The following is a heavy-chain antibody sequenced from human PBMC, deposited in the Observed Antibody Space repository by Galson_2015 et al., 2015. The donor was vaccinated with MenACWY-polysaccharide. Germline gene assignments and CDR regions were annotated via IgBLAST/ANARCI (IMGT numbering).Heavy chain of an antibody. CDR3: ARGEQLWLGNDAFDI. CDR1: GYTFTGYY. V-gene: IGHV1-2*06. D-gene: IGHD5-18*01. CDR2: INPNSGGT. J-gene: IGHJ3*02. Sequence: CTASGYTFTGYYMHWVRQAPGQGLAWMGRINPNSGGTNYAQKFQGRVTMTRDTSISTAYMELSRLRSDDTAVYYCARGEQLWLGNDAFDIWGQGTMVTVSS.